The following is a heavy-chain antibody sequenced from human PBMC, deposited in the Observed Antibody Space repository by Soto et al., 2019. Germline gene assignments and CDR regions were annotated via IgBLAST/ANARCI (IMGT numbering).Heavy chain of an antibody. J-gene: IGHJ5*02. Sequence: QVQLVQSGAEVKKPGASVMVSCKTSGYTFTDFYINWVRQAPGQGLEWVGWINPNTGGTKPSQRCQGRVNLTRDTSITTAYMELTRLTSEDTAVYFCATQTGTVPNFADPWGQGTLVTVSS. V-gene: IGHV1-2*02. CDR1: GYTFTDFY. CDR2: INPNTGGT. CDR3: ATQTGTVPNFADP. D-gene: IGHD1-1*01.